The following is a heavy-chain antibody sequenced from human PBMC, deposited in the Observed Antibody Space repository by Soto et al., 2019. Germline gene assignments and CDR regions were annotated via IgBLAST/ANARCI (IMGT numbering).Heavy chain of an antibody. V-gene: IGHV6-1*01. Sequence: SQTLSLTCAIPGDSVSSNSAAWNWIRQSPSRGLEWLGRTYYRSKWYNDYAVSVKSRIIINPDTFKNQFSLQLNSVTPEDTAVYYCARDLGGGSYRSSWYYFDYWGQGTLVTVS. J-gene: IGHJ4*02. CDR1: GDSVSSNSAA. CDR2: TYYRSKWYN. D-gene: IGHD6-13*01. CDR3: ARDLGGGSYRSSWYYFDY.